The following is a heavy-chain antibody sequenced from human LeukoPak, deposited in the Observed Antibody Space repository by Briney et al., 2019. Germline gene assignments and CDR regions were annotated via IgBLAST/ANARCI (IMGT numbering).Heavy chain of an antibody. J-gene: IGHJ3*02. D-gene: IGHD5-24*01. CDR1: GFTFSSYE. V-gene: IGHV3-48*03. Sequence: GGSLRLSCAASGFTFSSYEMNWVRQAPGKGLEWVSYINRYGSIIYYADSVRGRFAISRDNAKNSLYLQMNSLGAEDTALYYCARDKGGRDGYREDAFDIWGQGTMVTVSS. CDR2: INRYGSII. CDR3: ARDKGGRDGYREDAFDI.